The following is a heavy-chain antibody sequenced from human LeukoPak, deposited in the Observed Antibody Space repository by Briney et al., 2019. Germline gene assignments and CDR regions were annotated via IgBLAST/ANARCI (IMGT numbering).Heavy chain of an antibody. V-gene: IGHV1-24*01. Sequence: GASVKVSCKVSGYTLTELSMHWVRQAPGKGLEWMGGFDPEDGETIYAQKFQGRVTMTEDTSTDTAYMELSSLRSEDTAVYYCATRIQLWQSFDYWGQVTLVTVSS. D-gene: IGHD5-18*01. CDR1: GYTLTELS. CDR3: ATRIQLWQSFDY. J-gene: IGHJ4*02. CDR2: FDPEDGET.